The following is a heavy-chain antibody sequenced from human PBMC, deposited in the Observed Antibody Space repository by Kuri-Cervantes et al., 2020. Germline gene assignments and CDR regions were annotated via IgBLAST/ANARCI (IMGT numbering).Heavy chain of an antibody. CDR2: IAYDSSSQ. D-gene: IGHD6-19*01. CDR1: GFTFRTYA. CDR3: AKEDSSGWYSGFGYFDY. Sequence: GESLKISCAASGFTFRTYAMHWVRQAPGRGLEWVAVIAYDSSSQYYSDSVKGRFTISRDNSKNTLYLQMSSLRTEDTAVYYCAKEDSSGWYSGFGYFDYWGQGTLVTVSS. J-gene: IGHJ4*02. V-gene: IGHV3-30*15.